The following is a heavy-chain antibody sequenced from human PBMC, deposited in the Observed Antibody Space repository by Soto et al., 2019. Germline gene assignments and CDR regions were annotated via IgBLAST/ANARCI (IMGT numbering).Heavy chain of an antibody. V-gene: IGHV1-18*01. CDR2: ISAYNGNT. CDR1: GYTLTSYG. J-gene: IGHJ4*02. D-gene: IGHD2-15*01. Sequence: QVQLVQSGAEVKKPGASVKVSCKASGYTLTSYGISWVRQAPGQGIEWMGWISAYNGNTNYAQKLQGRVTMTTDTSTSTAYMELRSLRSDDTAVYYCAYGYCSSGSCYHFDYWGQGTLVTVSS. CDR3: AYGYCSSGSCYHFDY.